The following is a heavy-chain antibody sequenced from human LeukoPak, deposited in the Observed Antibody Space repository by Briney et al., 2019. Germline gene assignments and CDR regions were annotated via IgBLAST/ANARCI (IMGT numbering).Heavy chain of an antibody. CDR2: INPSGGST. Sequence: ASVKVSCKASGYTFTSYYMHWVRQSPGQGLEWMGIINPSGGSTSYAQKFQGRVTMTRDMSTSTVYMELSSLRSEDTAVYYCARAHSSGYYRYYFDYWGQGTLVTVSS. V-gene: IGHV1-46*01. J-gene: IGHJ4*02. D-gene: IGHD3-22*01. CDR3: ARAHSSGYYRYYFDY. CDR1: GYTFTSYY.